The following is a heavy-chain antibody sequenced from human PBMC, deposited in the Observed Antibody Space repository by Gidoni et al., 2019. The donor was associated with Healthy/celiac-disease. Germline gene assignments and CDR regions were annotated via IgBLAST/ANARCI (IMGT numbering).Heavy chain of an antibody. CDR3: TMITFGGVIAYPYSQGAAYDY. CDR2: IRSKAYGGTT. J-gene: IGHJ4*02. CDR1: GFTFGDYA. V-gene: IGHV3-49*05. D-gene: IGHD3-16*02. Sequence: EVQLVESGGGLVKPGRSLRLSCTASGFTFGDYAMSWFRQAPGKGLEWVGFIRSKAYGGTTEYAASVKGRFTISRDDSKSIAYLQMNSLKTEDTAVYYCTMITFGGVIAYPYSQGAAYDYWGQGTLVTVSS.